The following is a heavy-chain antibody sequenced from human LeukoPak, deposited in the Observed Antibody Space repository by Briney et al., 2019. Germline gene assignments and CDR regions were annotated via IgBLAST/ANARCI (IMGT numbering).Heavy chain of an antibody. CDR2: IYPGDSDT. D-gene: IGHD6-19*01. V-gene: IGHV5-51*01. CDR1: GYSFTSYW. J-gene: IGHJ5*02. Sequence: GESLKISCKGSGYSFTSYWIGWVRQMPGKGLGWMGIIYPGDSDTRYSPSFQGQVTISADKSISTAYLQWSSLKAADTAMYYCARLRGCNTVAVAGNWFDPWGQGTLVTVSS. CDR3: ARLRGCNTVAVAGNWFDP.